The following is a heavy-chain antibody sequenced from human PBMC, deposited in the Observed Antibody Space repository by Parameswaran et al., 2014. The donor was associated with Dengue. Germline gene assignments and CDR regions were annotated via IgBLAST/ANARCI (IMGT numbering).Heavy chain of an antibody. D-gene: IGHD3-9*01. V-gene: IGHV4-39*01. J-gene: IGHJ5*02. CDR2: IYYSGST. CDR3: ARRVMGYDILTGPKGSWFDP. Sequence: WIRQPQEGLEWIGSIYYSGSTYYNPSLKSRVTISVDTSKSQFSLKLSSVTAADTAVYYCARRVMGYDILTGPKGSWFDPWGQGTLVTVSS.